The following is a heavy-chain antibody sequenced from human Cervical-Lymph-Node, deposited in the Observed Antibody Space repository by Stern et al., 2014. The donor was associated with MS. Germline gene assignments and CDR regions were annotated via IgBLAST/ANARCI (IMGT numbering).Heavy chain of an antibody. J-gene: IGHJ4*02. D-gene: IGHD4-17*01. CDR1: GYTFTKFG. CDR2: ISAFNGNT. V-gene: IGHV1-18*01. CDR3: ARGMTTISMGNY. Sequence: QVQLMQPGAEVKTPGASVKISCTASGYTFTKFGISWVRQAPGQGLEWMGWISAFNGNTNYEQKFQARVTLTTDTSTSTAYMELRSLRSDDTAVYYCARGMTTISMGNYWGQGTLLTVSS.